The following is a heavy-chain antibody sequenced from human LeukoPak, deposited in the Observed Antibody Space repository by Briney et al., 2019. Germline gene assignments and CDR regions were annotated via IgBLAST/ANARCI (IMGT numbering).Heavy chain of an antibody. J-gene: IGHJ4*02. CDR2: IYTSGST. Sequence: PSETLSLTCTVSGGSISSGSYYWSWIRQPAGKGLEWLGRIYTSGSTNYNPSLKSRVTISVDTSKNQFSLKLSSVTAADTAVYYCARGAYYDSSGYQSRQSDWGQGTLVTVSS. V-gene: IGHV4-61*02. CDR3: ARGAYYDSSGYQSRQSD. D-gene: IGHD3-22*01. CDR1: GGSISSGSYY.